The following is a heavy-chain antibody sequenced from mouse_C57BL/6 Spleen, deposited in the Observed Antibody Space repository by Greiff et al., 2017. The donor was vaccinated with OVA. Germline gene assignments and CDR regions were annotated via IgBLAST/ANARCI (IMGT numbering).Heavy chain of an antibody. D-gene: IGHD2-3*01. CDR3: ARWIYDGSPNYVYY. Sequence: QVHVKQSGAELARPGASVKLSCKASGYTFTSYGISWVKQRTGQGLEWIGEIYPRSGNTYYNEKFKGKATLTADKSSSTAYMELRSLTSEDSAVYFCARWIYDGSPNYVYYWGQGTTLTVSS. V-gene: IGHV1-81*01. CDR1: GYTFTSYG. CDR2: IYPRSGNT. J-gene: IGHJ2*01.